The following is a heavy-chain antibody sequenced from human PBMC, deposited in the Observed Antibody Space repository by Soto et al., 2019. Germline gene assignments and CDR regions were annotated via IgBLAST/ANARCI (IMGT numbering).Heavy chain of an antibody. CDR1: GITFSNYA. Sequence: EVQLLESGGGLVQPGGSLRLSCAASGITFSNYAMSWVRQAPGKGLEWVSVISGRGDSTFYAGAVKGRFTISRDNSKYTLHLQMNNLGAEDTALYYCATRQYYDTTGYYYWYYLDFWGQGTLVTFSS. CDR2: ISGRGDST. J-gene: IGHJ4*02. V-gene: IGHV3-23*01. CDR3: ATRQYYDTTGYYYWYYLDF. D-gene: IGHD3-22*01.